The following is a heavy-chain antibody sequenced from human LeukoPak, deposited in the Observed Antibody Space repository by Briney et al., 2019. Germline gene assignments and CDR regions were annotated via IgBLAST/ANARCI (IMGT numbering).Heavy chain of an antibody. CDR1: GGSFSGYY. D-gene: IGHD1-26*01. CDR2: INHSGST. V-gene: IGHV4-34*01. CDR3: ARDVRSLGWFDP. Sequence: SETLSLTCAVYGGSFSGYYWSWIRQPPGKGLEWIGEINHSGSTNYNPSLKSRVTISVDTSKNQFSLKLSSVTAADTAVYYCARDVRSLGWFDPWGQGTLVTVSS. J-gene: IGHJ5*02.